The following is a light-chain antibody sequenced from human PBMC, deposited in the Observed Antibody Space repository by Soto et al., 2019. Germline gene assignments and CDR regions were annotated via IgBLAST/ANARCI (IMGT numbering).Light chain of an antibody. V-gene: IGLV1-51*01. CDR1: SFNIGNNA. CDR3: GSWDSSLSAYV. Sequence: QSVLTQPPSVSAAPGQRVTISCSGRSFNIGNNAVNWYLQIPGKPPKVVIYDDNKRPSGIPDRFSGSKSGTSATLGITGFQTGDEADYYCGSWDSSLSAYVFGTGTKVTVL. CDR2: DDN. J-gene: IGLJ1*01.